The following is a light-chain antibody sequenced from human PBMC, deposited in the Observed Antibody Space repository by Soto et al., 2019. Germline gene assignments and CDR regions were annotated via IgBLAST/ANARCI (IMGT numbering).Light chain of an antibody. Sequence: QSVLTQPPLVSAAPGQKVTISCSGSSSNIGHNYVCWYQQFPGTAPKLLIYDNDKRPSGIPDRFSGSKSGTSATLDITGLQTGDEADYYCGTWDSSLSVGVFGGGTKLTVL. V-gene: IGLV1-51*01. CDR3: GTWDSSLSVGV. J-gene: IGLJ2*01. CDR1: SSNIGHNY. CDR2: DND.